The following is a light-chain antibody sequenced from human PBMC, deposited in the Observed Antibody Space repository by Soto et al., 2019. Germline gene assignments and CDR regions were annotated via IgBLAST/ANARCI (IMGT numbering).Light chain of an antibody. Sequence: QSVLTQPPSVSGAPGQRVTISCTGSSSNIGAGYDVHWYQQLPGTARTLLSYGNSNRPSGVPHRFSGSKSGTSASLAITGLQAEDEADYSCQSYDCSLSALFGTGTKVTVL. CDR1: SSNIGAGYD. J-gene: IGLJ1*01. CDR2: GNS. V-gene: IGLV1-40*01. CDR3: QSYDCSLSAL.